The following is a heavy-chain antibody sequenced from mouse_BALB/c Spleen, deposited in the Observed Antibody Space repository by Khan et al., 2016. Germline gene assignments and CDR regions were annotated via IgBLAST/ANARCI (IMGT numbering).Heavy chain of an antibody. D-gene: IGHD3-2*01. CDR1: GYTFINYG. V-gene: IGHV9-1*02. Sequence: QIQLVQSGPELKKPGETVKISCKASGYTFINYGMNWVKQAPGKGLKWMGWINTYTGEPTYADDFKGRFAFSLETSANTASVQINNLKNEDMATYVCARRTARATFYAMDYWGQGTSVTVSS. CDR3: ARRTARATFYAMDY. J-gene: IGHJ4*01. CDR2: INTYTGEP.